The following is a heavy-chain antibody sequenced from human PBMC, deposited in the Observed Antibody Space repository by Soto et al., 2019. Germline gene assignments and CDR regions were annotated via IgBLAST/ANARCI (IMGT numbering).Heavy chain of an antibody. Sequence: QVQLQQWGAGLLKPSETLSLTCAVYGGSFSGYYWSWIRQPPGKGLEWIGEINHSGSTNYNPSLKSRVTISVDTSKNQFSLKLSSVTAADTAVYYCARGTVVVPAANNWFDPWGQGTLVTVSS. V-gene: IGHV4-34*01. CDR1: GGSFSGYY. CDR3: ARGTVVVPAANNWFDP. J-gene: IGHJ5*02. D-gene: IGHD2-2*01. CDR2: INHSGST.